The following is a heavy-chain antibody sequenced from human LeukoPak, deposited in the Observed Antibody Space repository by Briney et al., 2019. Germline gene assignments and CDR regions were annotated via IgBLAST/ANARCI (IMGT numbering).Heavy chain of an antibody. CDR1: GFTDY. J-gene: IGHJ4*02. CDR2: IYSGGST. V-gene: IGHV3-53*01. Sequence: GGSLRLSCAASGFTDYMTWVRQAPGKGLEWVSVIYSGGSTYYAASVKGRFSVSRDNSENTVYLQMNSLRAEDTAVYYCAGVSFSSGWYRDYWGQGTLVTVSS. D-gene: IGHD6-19*01. CDR3: AGVSFSSGWYRDY.